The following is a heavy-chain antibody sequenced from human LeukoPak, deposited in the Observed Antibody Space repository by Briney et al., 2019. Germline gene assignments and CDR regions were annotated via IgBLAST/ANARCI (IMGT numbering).Heavy chain of an antibody. CDR3: ARSQLAAPTLFAQY. D-gene: IGHD6-13*01. CDR2: MNPSSGNT. Sequence: GASVKVSCKASGYTFTSSDINWVRQAAGQGLEWMGWMNPSSGNTGYAQKFQGRVTITRNTSISTAYMELSRLRSDDTAVYYCARSQLAAPTLFAQYWGQGTLVTVSS. V-gene: IGHV1-8*03. J-gene: IGHJ4*02. CDR1: GYTFTSSD.